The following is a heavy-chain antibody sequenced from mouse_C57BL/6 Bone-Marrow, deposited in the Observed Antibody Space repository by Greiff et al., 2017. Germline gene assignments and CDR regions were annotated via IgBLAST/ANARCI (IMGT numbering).Heavy chain of an antibody. Sequence: VQLQQSGAELVRPGASVKLSCTASGFNIKDDYMHWVKQRPEQGLEWIGWIDPENGDTEYASKFQGKATITADTSSNTAYLQLSSLTSEDTAVYYCTNPVVADVGYWGQGTTLTVSS. CDR3: TNPVVADVGY. CDR2: IDPENGDT. CDR1: GFNIKDDY. D-gene: IGHD1-1*01. J-gene: IGHJ2*01. V-gene: IGHV14-4*01.